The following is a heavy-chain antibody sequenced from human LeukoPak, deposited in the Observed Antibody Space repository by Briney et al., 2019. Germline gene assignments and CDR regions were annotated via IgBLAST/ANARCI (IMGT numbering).Heavy chain of an antibody. D-gene: IGHD3-10*01. CDR2: IYYSGTT. CDR1: GGSISSDC. J-gene: IGHJ4*02. CDR3: ARHQLRGFLDDN. Sequence: SETLSLTCTVSGGSISSDCWSWIRQPPGKGLEWIGCIYYSGTTNYNPSPQSRVSISIDTSKKQFSLKLTSVTAADTAVYYCARHQLRGFLDDNWGQGTLVTVSS. V-gene: IGHV4-59*08.